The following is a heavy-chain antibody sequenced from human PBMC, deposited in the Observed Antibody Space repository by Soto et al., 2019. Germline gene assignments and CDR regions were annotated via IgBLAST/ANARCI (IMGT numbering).Heavy chain of an antibody. Sequence: PGGSVRISCAASGFTFSSYGMHWVRQAPGKGLEWVAVISYDGSNKYYADSVRGRFTISRDNSKNTLYLQMNSLRAEDTAVYYCAKDPGAYCINGVCYTSEFDPRGLGTPVPISS. V-gene: IGHV3-30*18. J-gene: IGHJ5*02. CDR2: ISYDGSNK. D-gene: IGHD2-8*01. CDR1: GFTFSSYG. CDR3: AKDPGAYCINGVCYTSEFDP.